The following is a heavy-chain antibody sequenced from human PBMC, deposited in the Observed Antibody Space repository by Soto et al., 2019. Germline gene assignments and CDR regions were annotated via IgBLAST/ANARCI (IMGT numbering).Heavy chain of an antibody. Sequence: ASVKVSCKASGGTFSSYTISWVRQAPGQGLEWMGRIIPILGIANYAQKFQGRVTITADKSTSTAYMELSSLRSEDTAVYYCARATHAIYCSGGSCHDAFDIWGQGTMVTVSS. CDR1: GGTFSSYT. CDR3: ARATHAIYCSGGSCHDAFDI. D-gene: IGHD2-15*01. V-gene: IGHV1-69*02. J-gene: IGHJ3*02. CDR2: IIPILGIA.